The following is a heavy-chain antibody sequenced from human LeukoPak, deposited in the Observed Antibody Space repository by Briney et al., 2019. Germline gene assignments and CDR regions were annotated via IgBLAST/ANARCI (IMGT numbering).Heavy chain of an antibody. V-gene: IGHV5-51*01. CDR1: GYNFANYW. Sequence: GESLKISCQGSGYNFANYWSGWVRQLPGNGLEWMGIIYPGDSDTRYSPSFQGQVTLSADKSTSTAYLQWSSLKASDTAIYYCARLALRKDIVLVVAARGWFDAWGQGTLVTVSS. CDR2: IYPGDSDT. D-gene: IGHD2-8*02. CDR3: ARLALRKDIVLVVAARGWFDA. J-gene: IGHJ5*02.